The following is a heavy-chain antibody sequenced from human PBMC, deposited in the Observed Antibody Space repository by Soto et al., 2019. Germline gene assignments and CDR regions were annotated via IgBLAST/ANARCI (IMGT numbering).Heavy chain of an antibody. D-gene: IGHD3-10*01. CDR1: GGSISSGGYY. Sequence: PSETLSLTCTVSGGSISSGGYYCSWIRQHPGKGLEWIGYIYYSGSTYYNPSLKSRVTISVDTSKNQFSLKLSSVTAADTAVYYCARNILWFGEFSNNWFDPWGQGTLVTVSS. J-gene: IGHJ5*02. CDR3: ARNILWFGEFSNNWFDP. CDR2: IYYSGST. V-gene: IGHV4-31*03.